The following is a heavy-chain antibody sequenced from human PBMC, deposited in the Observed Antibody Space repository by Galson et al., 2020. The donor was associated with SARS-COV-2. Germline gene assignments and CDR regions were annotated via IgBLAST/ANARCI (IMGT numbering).Heavy chain of an antibody. CDR1: GYTFTGSY. CDR2: INPTSGGT. J-gene: IGHJ4*02. Sequence: ASVKVSCKASGYTFTGSYMHWVRQAPGQGLEWMGWINPTSGGTHYAQKFQGRVTMTRDTSISTAYMELSRLRSDDTAVYYCASARGYYGSGSYYTFDYWGQGTLVTVSS. V-gene: IGHV1-2*02. CDR3: ASARGYYGSGSYYTFDY. D-gene: IGHD3-10*01.